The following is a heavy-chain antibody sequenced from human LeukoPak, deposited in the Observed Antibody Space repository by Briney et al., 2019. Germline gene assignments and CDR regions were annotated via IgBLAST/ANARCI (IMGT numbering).Heavy chain of an antibody. CDR2: ISGDGGST. D-gene: IGHD6-19*01. V-gene: IGHV3-43*02. J-gene: IGHJ4*02. CDR1: GFNFDDYA. CDR3: ARESDSSGWCDY. Sequence: PGGSLRLSCAAPGFNFDDYAIHWVRQAPGKGLEWVSLISGDGGSTFYADSVRGRFTISRDNSKNSLYLQMSSLRSEDTALYFCARESDSSGWCDYWGQGTLVTVSS.